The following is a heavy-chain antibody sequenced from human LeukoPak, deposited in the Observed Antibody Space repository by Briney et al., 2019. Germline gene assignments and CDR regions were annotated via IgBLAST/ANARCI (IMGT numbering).Heavy chain of an antibody. J-gene: IGHJ4*02. CDR2: ISGSGGST. Sequence: GGSLRLSCAASGFTFSSYAMSWVRQAPGKGLEWASAISGSGGSTYYADSVKGRFTISRDNSKNTLYLQMNSLRADDTAVYYCAINIVVVPAAMRGGDYWGQGTLVTVSS. CDR3: AINIVVVPAAMRGGDY. D-gene: IGHD2-2*01. V-gene: IGHV3-23*01. CDR1: GFTFSSYA.